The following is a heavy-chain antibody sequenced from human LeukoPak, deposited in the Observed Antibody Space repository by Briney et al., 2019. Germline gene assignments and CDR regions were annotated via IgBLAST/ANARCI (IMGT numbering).Heavy chain of an antibody. CDR2: ISDSSRYI. CDR3: ARDLILADNGGSSAHDF. D-gene: IGHD2-15*01. Sequence: GGTLRLSCAASGFTFSNYGMSWVRQAPGKGLEWVSSISDSSRYIYYKESLKGRFTISRDNAKNSLYLQMSSLRDEDTAVYYCARDLILADNGGSSAHDFWGQGTLVTVSS. V-gene: IGHV3-21*01. CDR1: GFTFSNYG. J-gene: IGHJ4*02.